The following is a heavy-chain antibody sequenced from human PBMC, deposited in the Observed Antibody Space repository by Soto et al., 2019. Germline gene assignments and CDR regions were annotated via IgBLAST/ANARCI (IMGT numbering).Heavy chain of an antibody. V-gene: IGHV2-5*02. J-gene: IGHJ4*02. CDR3: AHRQRTGYLDY. Sequence: VGWIRQPPGKALERIALTYWDDDKRYSPSLKSRLTITKDTSKNQVVLTMTNMDPVDTAKYNCAHRQRTGYLDYWCQATLVTASS. CDR2: TYWDDDK.